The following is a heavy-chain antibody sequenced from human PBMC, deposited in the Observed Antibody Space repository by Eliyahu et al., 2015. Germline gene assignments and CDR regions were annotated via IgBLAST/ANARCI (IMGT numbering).Heavy chain of an antibody. Sequence: EVQLVESGGGLVQPGGSLXLSCAASXFSVXXKYMTWXRQAPGKGLEWLSFIYSGGSTYYADSVKGRFTISRDTSNNTLSLQMNSLRAEDTAVYYCAAAPAYSGIWWAYYFEYWGQGILVTVSS. CDR2: IYSGGST. J-gene: IGHJ4*02. CDR1: XFSVXXKY. D-gene: IGHD1-26*01. CDR3: AAAPAYSGIWWAYYFEY. V-gene: IGHV3-66*01.